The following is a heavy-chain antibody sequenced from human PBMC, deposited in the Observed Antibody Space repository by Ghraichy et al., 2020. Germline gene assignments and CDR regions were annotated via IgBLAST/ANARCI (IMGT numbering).Heavy chain of an antibody. Sequence: GESLNISCKGSGYSFTSFWIAWVRQMPGKGLEWMGIIYPGGSDSRYSPSFQGQVTISADKSITTAYLQWSRLKASDTAMYYCARPDYGGTPGGTYSFDIWGQGTMVTVSS. D-gene: IGHD4-23*01. CDR3: ARPDYGGTPGGTYSFDI. CDR2: IYPGGSDS. V-gene: IGHV5-51*01. CDR1: GYSFTSFW. J-gene: IGHJ3*02.